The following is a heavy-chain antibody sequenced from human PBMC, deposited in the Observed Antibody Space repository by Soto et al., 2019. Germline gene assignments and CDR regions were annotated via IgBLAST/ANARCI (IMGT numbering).Heavy chain of an antibody. Sequence: GLDLEWLALIYWDDDKRYSPSLKSRLTITKDTSKNQVVLTMTNMDPVDTATYYCAHRQNYDFWSGRLYGFDYWGQGTLVTVSS. J-gene: IGHJ4*02. D-gene: IGHD3-3*01. CDR2: IYWDDDK. CDR3: AHRQNYDFWSGRLYGFDY. V-gene: IGHV2-5*02.